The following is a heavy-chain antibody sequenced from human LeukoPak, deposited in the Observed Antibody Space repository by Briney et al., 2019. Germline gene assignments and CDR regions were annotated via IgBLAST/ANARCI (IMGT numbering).Heavy chain of an antibody. V-gene: IGHV1-18*01. J-gene: IGHJ4*02. CDR3: ARSFYYDSSGYYPNFDY. D-gene: IGHD3-22*01. Sequence: ASVKVSCKASGCTFTSYGISWVRQAPGQGLEWMGWISAYNGNTNYAQKLQGRVTMTTDTSTSTAYMELRSLRSDDTAVYYCARSFYYDSSGYYPNFDYWGQGTLVTVSS. CDR1: GCTFTSYG. CDR2: ISAYNGNT.